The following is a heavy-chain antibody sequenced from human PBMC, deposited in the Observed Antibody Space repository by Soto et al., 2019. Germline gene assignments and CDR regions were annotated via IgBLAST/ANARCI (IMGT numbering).Heavy chain of an antibody. CDR2: ITPNSGGK. J-gene: IGHJ4*02. D-gene: IGHD3-10*01. Sequence: QVQLVQSGAEVKKPGASVKVSCKASGYTFTGYYMHWVRQAPGQGLVWMGWITPNSGGKNYAQKFQGWVTMTRDTSISTSYMELSRLRSDDTAVYYCARGGNTIVRGVRFQPPAHWGQGTLVTVSS. CDR3: ARGGNTIVRGVRFQPPAH. CDR1: GYTFTGYY. V-gene: IGHV1-2*04.